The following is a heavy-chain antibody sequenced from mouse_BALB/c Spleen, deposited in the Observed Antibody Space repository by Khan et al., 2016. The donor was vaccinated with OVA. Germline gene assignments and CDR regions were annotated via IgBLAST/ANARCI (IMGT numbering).Heavy chain of an antibody. D-gene: IGHD2-1*01. CDR1: GYIFTSYW. J-gene: IGHJ2*01. V-gene: IGHV1-76*01. CDR2: IYPGTGNT. CDR3: ARYYGNYFDS. Sequence: QVQLKQSGAELVRPGASVKLSCKTSGYIFTSYWIHWVKQRSGQGLEWIARIYPGTGNTNYNEKFKGKAIVTADKSSSTVYMQLSSLKSEDSAVYFCARYYGNYFDSWGQGTTLTVSS.